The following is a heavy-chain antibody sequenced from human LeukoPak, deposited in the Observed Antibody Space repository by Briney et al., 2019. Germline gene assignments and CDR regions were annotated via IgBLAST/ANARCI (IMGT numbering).Heavy chain of an antibody. CDR1: GGSFSGRY. J-gene: IGHJ6*03. V-gene: IGHV4-34*01. CDR2: INHSGST. CDR3: ARVLRYPYYYYMDV. D-gene: IGHD1-14*01. Sequence: SQTLGLTCAVYGGSFSGRYWNGIRRPPGKGLVWIAEINHSGSTNYNPSRKRRVTISIDTSKNQFALKLSSVTAADTAVYYCARVLRYPYYYYMDVWGKGTTVTVTS.